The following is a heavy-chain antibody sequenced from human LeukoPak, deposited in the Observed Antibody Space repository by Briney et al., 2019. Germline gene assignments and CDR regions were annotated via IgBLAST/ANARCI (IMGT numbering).Heavy chain of an antibody. CDR3: AKAPVTTCSGAYCYPFDY. J-gene: IGHJ4*02. D-gene: IGHD2-15*01. V-gene: IGHV3-23*01. CDR1: GFTLSSYA. Sequence: GGSLRLSCAASGFTLSSYAMSWVRQGPGKGLEWVSAISVSGNTYHADSVKGRFTISRGSSKNTLYLQMNSLRAEDAAVYYCAKAPVTTCSGAYCYPFDYWGQGTLVTVSS. CDR2: ISVSGNT.